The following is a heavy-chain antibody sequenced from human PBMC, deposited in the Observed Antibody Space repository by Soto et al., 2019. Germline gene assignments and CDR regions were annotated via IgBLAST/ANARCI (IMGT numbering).Heavy chain of an antibody. CDR3: ARGFHSMVRRVSFYYYYYMDV. J-gene: IGHJ6*03. Sequence: GGSLRLSCAASGFTFSSYSMNWVRQAPGKGLEWVSYISSSSSTIYYADSVKGRFTISRDNAKNSLYPQMNSLRAEDTAVYYCARGFHSMVRRVSFYYYYYMDVWGKGTTVTVSS. V-gene: IGHV3-48*01. CDR2: ISSSSSTI. D-gene: IGHD3-10*01. CDR1: GFTFSSYS.